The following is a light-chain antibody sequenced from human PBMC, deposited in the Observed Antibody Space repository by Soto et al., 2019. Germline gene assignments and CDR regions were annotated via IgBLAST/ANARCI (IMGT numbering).Light chain of an antibody. CDR3: QQYNSYQET. J-gene: IGKJ1*01. V-gene: IGKV1-5*01. CDR1: QSISSW. CDR2: DAS. Sequence: DIQMTQSPSTLSASVGDRVTITCRASQSISSWSAWYQQRPGKAPKLLIYDASSLESGVPSRFSGSGSGTEFTLTISSLQPDDFATYYCQQYNSYQETFGQGTKVDIK.